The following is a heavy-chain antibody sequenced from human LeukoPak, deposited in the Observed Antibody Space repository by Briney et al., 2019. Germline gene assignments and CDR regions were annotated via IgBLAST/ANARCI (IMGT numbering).Heavy chain of an antibody. CDR1: AFTFSSYW. CDR3: ASFYYYMDV. V-gene: IGHV3-7*01. Sequence: GGSLRLSCAASAFTFSSYWMSWVRQAPGKGLEWVANIKQDGSEKYYVDSVKGRFTISRGNAKNSLYLQMNSLRVEDTAVYYCASFYYYMDVWGKGTTVTVSS. CDR2: IKQDGSEK. J-gene: IGHJ6*03.